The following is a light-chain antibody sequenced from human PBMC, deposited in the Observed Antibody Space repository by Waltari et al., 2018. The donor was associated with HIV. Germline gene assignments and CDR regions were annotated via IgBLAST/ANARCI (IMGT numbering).Light chain of an antibody. J-gene: IGLJ2*01. V-gene: IGLV1-44*01. CDR3: STWDDSLNGVV. CDR1: RSNLGTNT. Sequence: QSVLTQPPSASETPGQSVTISCSGSRSNLGTNTVNWYQPLPGTAPKLLIYSNNQRPSGVPDRFSGSKSGTSASLAISGLQSGDEAAYYCSTWDDSLNGVVFGGGTKLTVL. CDR2: SNN.